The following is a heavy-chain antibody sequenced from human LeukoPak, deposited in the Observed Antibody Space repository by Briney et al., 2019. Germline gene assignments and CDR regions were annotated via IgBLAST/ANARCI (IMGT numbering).Heavy chain of an antibody. J-gene: IGHJ5*02. CDR1: GYTFTGYF. CDR3: ARGYYGSGSYILGGNWFDP. V-gene: IGHV1-2*02. CDR2: INPNSGGT. Sequence: GASVKVSCKASGYTFTGYFMHWVRQAPGQGLEWMGWINPNSGGTNYAQKFQGRVTMTRDTSISTAYMELSRLRSDDTAVYYCARGYYGSGSYILGGNWFDPWGQGTLVTVSS. D-gene: IGHD3-10*01.